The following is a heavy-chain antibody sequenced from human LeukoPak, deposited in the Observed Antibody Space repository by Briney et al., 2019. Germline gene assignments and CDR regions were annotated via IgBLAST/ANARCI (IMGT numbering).Heavy chain of an antibody. CDR1: GYTLTELS. CDR2: FDPEDGET. J-gene: IGHJ4*02. V-gene: IGHV1-24*01. Sequence: VKVTCKVSGYTLTELSMHWVRQAPGKGLEWMGGFDPEDGETIYAQKFQGRVTMTEDTSTDTAYMELSSLRSEDTAVYYCATVAFHYYDSSGLDYWGQGTLVTVSS. D-gene: IGHD3-22*01. CDR3: ATVAFHYYDSSGLDY.